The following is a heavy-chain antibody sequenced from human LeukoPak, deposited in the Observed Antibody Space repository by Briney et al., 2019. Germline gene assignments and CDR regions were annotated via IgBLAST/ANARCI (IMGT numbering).Heavy chain of an antibody. J-gene: IGHJ4*02. CDR3: ARRQLGGVLYPYDY. V-gene: IGHV5-51*01. CDR1: GSIFTSYW. Sequence: KAGASLQISCKGSGSIFTSYWIGWVRQLPGKGLEWMGIIYPGDSDTRYSPSFQGQVTISADKSISTAYLQWSSLKASDTAMYYCARRQLGGVLYPYDYWGQGTLVTVSS. D-gene: IGHD2-8*02. CDR2: IYPGDSDT.